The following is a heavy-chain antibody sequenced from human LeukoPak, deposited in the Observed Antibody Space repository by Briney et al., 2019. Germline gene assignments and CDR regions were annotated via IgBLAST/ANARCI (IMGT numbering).Heavy chain of an antibody. J-gene: IGHJ6*03. CDR2: ISSSSSTI. Sequence: GGSLRLSCAASGFTFSSYGMTWVRQAPGKGLEWVSYISSSSSTIYYADSVKGRFTISRDNAKNSLYLQLNSLRAEDTAVYYCARVGRGTYYYSYMDVWGKGTTVTVSS. D-gene: IGHD3-16*01. CDR3: ARVGRGTYYYSYMDV. V-gene: IGHV3-48*01. CDR1: GFTFSSYG.